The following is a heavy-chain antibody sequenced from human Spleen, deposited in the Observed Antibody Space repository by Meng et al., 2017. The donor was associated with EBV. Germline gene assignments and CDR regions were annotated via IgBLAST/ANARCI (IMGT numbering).Heavy chain of an antibody. D-gene: IGHD6-19*01. V-gene: IGHV1-3*01. J-gene: IGHJ5*02. CDR3: ARDSSGDSRRFDP. Sequence: QAQLGQFGAGVKKPGASVKVSCEASGYTFTSYAMHWVRQAPGQRLEWMGWINVGNGDTKYSQKFHGRVTITRDTSATTAYMELSSLTSEDTAVYYCARDSSGDSRRFDPWGQGTLVTVSS. CDR1: GYTFTSYA. CDR2: INVGNGDT.